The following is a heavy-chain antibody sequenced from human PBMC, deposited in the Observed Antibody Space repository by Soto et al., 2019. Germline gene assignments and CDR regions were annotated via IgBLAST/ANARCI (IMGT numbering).Heavy chain of an antibody. CDR3: VSGGSGNNCCSYLDF. V-gene: IGHV3-23*01. J-gene: IGHJ4*02. Sequence: GGSLRLSCAASGFPFNTYAMNLVRQSPGKGLEWVSAISRVDDSTYYADSVKGRFTISRDNSQNTLYLQMNSLSAEDTALYYCVSGGSGNNCCSYLDFWGQGTPVTVSS. CDR2: ISRVDDST. CDR1: GFPFNTYA. D-gene: IGHD3-16*01.